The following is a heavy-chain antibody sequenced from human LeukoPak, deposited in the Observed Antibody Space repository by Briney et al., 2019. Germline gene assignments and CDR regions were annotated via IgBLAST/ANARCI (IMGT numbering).Heavy chain of an antibody. CDR1: TYTFSNYW. CDR2: IFPGDSDA. D-gene: IGHD1-1*01. V-gene: IGHV5-51*01. CDR3: ASIFIGGGITGWFDP. J-gene: IGHJ5*02. Sequence: GESLQISSKASTYTFSNYWIGWVRQLPRKGLEWLGFIFPGDSDARYSPSFQGQVTMSVDKSITTAYLQWSSLKASDTAVYYCASIFIGGGITGWFDPWGQGTLVTVSS.